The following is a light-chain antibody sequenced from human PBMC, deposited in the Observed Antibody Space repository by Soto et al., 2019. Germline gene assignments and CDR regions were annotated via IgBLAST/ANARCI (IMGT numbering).Light chain of an antibody. CDR1: QSISSW. V-gene: IGKV1-5*03. CDR3: QQYNSYWT. CDR2: KAS. Sequence: NQMSQSPSSLSASLRDKVTITCRASQSISSWLAWYQQKPGKAPKLLIYKASSLESGVPSRFSGSGSGTEFTLTISSLKPDDFATYYCQQYNSYWTFGQGTKVDIK. J-gene: IGKJ1*01.